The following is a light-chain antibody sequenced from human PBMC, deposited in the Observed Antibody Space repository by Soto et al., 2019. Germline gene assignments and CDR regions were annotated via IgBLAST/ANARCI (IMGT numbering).Light chain of an antibody. J-gene: IGKJ1*01. CDR3: QHYNNWPPWT. Sequence: EIVMTQSPVTLSVSPGERATLSCRASQSVNNNLAWYQQKPGQAPRLLIYGASTRATGVPDRFSGSGSGTEFTLTISSLQSEDFAVYYCQHYNNWPPWTFGQGTKVEIK. CDR1: QSVNNN. V-gene: IGKV3-15*01. CDR2: GAS.